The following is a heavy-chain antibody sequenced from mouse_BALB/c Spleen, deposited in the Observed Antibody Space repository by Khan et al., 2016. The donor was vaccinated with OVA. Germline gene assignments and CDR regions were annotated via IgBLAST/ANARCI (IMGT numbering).Heavy chain of an antibody. CDR3: ARSNYYGSGLYAMDY. V-gene: IGHV1S41*01. D-gene: IGHD1-1*01. J-gene: IGHJ4*01. CDR2: IAPGSGST. Sequence: DLVKPGASVKLSCKASGYTFTSYWINWIKQRPGQGLEWVGRIAPGSGSTSYNEMFKDKTTLTVDTSSSTDYIQLISLSSEDSAVYFCARSNYYGSGLYAMDYWGQGTSVTVSS. CDR1: GYTFTSYW.